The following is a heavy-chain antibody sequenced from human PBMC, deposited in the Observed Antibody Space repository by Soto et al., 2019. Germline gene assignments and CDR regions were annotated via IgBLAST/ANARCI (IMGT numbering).Heavy chain of an antibody. Sequence: EVQLLESGGGLVQPGGSLRLSCAASGFTFNNYAMTWVRQAPEKGLEWVSVISDSGGSTFYADSVKGRFTISRDNSKSTLYLQMNSLRADDTAAYYCAKARPSGGYYDVEALDICGQGTMDTVSS. V-gene: IGHV3-23*01. D-gene: IGHD3-22*01. J-gene: IGHJ3*02. CDR2: ISDSGGST. CDR1: GFTFNNYA. CDR3: AKARPSGGYYDVEALDI.